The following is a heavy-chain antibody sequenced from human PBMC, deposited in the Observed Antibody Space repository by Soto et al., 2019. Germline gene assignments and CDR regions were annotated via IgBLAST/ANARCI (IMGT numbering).Heavy chain of an antibody. D-gene: IGHD3-10*01. CDR3: ARRGAESYGYMDV. Sequence: GGSLRLSCAASGFTFSSYGMHWVRQAPGKGLVWVSRINSDGSSTSYADSVKGQVTISVDKSINTAYLQWSSLKASDTAMYYCARRGAESYGYMDVWGKGTTVTVSS. CDR2: INSDGSST. V-gene: IGHV3-74*01. J-gene: IGHJ6*03. CDR1: GFTFSSYG.